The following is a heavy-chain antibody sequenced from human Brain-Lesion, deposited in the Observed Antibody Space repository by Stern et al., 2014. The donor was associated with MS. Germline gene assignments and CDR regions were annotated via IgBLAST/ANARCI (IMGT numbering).Heavy chain of an antibody. CDR3: ATLSPGAGGNYYRHFDY. CDR2: FDPEDGET. V-gene: IGHV1-24*01. CDR1: GYTLTELS. J-gene: IGHJ4*02. Sequence: MQLEESGAEVKKPGASVKVSCKVSGYTLTELSMHWVRQAPRKGLEWMGGFDPEDGETINAQKFQGRVTMTEDTSTDTAYMELSSLRSEDTAVYYCATLSPGAGGNYYRHFDYWGQGTLVTVSS. D-gene: IGHD1-26*01.